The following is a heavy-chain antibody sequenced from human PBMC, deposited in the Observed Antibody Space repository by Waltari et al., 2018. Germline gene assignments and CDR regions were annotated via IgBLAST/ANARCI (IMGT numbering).Heavy chain of an antibody. V-gene: IGHV1-18*01. Sequence: QVQLVQSGAEEKKPGASVKFSCTASGYMFSNYGITWVRQAPGQGLEWMGWISGYNGVTNYAQMLRGRVTMTTDTSTSTAFMELSSLRSDDTAVYYCAREGLRPHAFDIWGQGTMVTVSS. J-gene: IGHJ3*02. D-gene: IGHD4-17*01. CDR2: ISGYNGVT. CDR1: GYMFSNYG. CDR3: AREGLRPHAFDI.